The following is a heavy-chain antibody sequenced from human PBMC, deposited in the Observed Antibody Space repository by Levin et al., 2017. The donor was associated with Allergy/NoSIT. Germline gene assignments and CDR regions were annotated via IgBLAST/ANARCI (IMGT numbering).Heavy chain of an antibody. Sequence: GGSLRLSCAASGFTFSSYGMHWVRQAPGKGLEWVAVISYDGSNKYYADSVKGRFTISRDNSKNTLYLQMNSLRAEDTAVYYCAKMSSEGLNWNYGLDCYMDVWGKGTTVTVSS. V-gene: IGHV3-30*18. J-gene: IGHJ6*03. CDR1: GFTFSSYG. CDR2: ISYDGSNK. D-gene: IGHD1-7*01. CDR3: AKMSSEGLNWNYGLDCYMDV.